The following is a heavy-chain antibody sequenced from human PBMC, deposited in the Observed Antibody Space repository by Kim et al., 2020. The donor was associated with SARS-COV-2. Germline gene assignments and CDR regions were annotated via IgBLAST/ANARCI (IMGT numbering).Heavy chain of an antibody. CDR2: NK. D-gene: IGHD5-12*01. J-gene: IGHJ4*02. Sequence: NKHYTDSGKGRFTVSRDNSENTAFLQMNSLRVEDTAVYYCATWIRSHFDNWGQGTLVTVSS. CDR3: ATWIRSHFDN. V-gene: IGHV3-23*01.